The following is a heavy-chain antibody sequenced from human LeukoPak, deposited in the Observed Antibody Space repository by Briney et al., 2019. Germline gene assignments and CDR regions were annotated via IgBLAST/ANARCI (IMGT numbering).Heavy chain of an antibody. J-gene: IGHJ6*03. D-gene: IGHD3-22*01. Sequence: SQTLSLTCTVSGGSISSGSYYWSWIRQPAGKGLEWIGRIYTSGSTNYNPSLKSRVTISVDTSKNQFSLKLSSVTAADTAVYYCARVIQTYYYDSSGYKFDYYYYYMDVWGKGTTVTVSS. CDR1: GGSISSGSYY. CDR3: ARVIQTYYYDSSGYKFDYYYYYMDV. V-gene: IGHV4-61*02. CDR2: IYTSGST.